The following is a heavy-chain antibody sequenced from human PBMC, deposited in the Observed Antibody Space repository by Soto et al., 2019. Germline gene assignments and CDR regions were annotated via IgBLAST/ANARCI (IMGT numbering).Heavy chain of an antibody. Sequence: QVQLVESGGGVVQPGRSLRLSCAASGFTFSSYAMHWVRQAPGKGLEWVAVISYDGSNKYYADSVKGRFTISRDNSKNTLYLQMNSLRAEDTAVYYCAREDSSRYYYYYGMDVWGQGTTVTVSS. J-gene: IGHJ6*02. D-gene: IGHD6-13*01. CDR2: ISYDGSNK. V-gene: IGHV3-30-3*01. CDR3: AREDSSRYYYYYGMDV. CDR1: GFTFSSYA.